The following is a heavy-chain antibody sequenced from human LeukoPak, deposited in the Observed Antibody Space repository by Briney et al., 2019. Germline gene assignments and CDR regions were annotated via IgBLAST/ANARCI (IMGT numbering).Heavy chain of an antibody. Sequence: GRSLRLSCAASGFTFSSYAMHWVRQAPGKGLEWVAVISYDGSNKYYADSVKGRFTISRDNSKNTLYLQMNSLRAEDTAVYYCARDAGKYYYGSGSYYKALDYWGQGTLVTVSS. CDR2: ISYDGSNK. J-gene: IGHJ4*02. D-gene: IGHD3-10*01. CDR3: ARDAGKYYYGSGSYYKALDY. CDR1: GFTFSSYA. V-gene: IGHV3-30-3*01.